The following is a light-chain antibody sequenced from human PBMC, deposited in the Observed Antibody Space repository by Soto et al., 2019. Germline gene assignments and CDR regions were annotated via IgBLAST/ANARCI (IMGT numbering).Light chain of an antibody. CDR2: DVT. V-gene: IGLV2-14*03. CDR1: SSDIGAYNY. Sequence: QSALTQPASVSGSPGQPITISCTGTSSDIGAYNYVSWYQQHPGKAPKLIIYDVTNRPAGISSRFSASKSGNTASLTISVLQAEDEADYYCCSYKSSSTLYVFGTGTKVTVL. J-gene: IGLJ1*01. CDR3: CSYKSSSTLYV.